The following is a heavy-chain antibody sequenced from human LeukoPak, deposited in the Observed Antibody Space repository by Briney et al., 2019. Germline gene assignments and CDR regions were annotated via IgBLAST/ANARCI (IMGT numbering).Heavy chain of an antibody. D-gene: IGHD5-24*01. Sequence: GGSLRLSCVGSGFSVSGNYMSWVRQAPGKGLEWVSFINTGGSTYYADSVKGRFTISRDNSKNTLFLQMNSLRAEDTAVYYCARGGLHSVFDSWGQGTLVTVSS. V-gene: IGHV3-66*01. CDR2: INTGGST. J-gene: IGHJ4*02. CDR3: ARGGLHSVFDS. CDR1: GFSVSGNY.